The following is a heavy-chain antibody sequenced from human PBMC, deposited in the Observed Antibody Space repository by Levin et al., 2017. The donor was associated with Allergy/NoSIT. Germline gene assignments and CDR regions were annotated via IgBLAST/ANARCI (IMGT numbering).Heavy chain of an antibody. D-gene: IGHD6-13*01. CDR1: GFTFSSYA. J-gene: IGHJ3*02. Sequence: AGGSLRLSCSASGFTFSSYAMHWVRQAPGKGLEYVSAISSNGGSTYYADSVKGRFTISRDNSKNTLYLQMSSLRAEDTAVYYCAALAAAGPWDAFDIWGQGTMVTVSS. CDR2: ISSNGGST. V-gene: IGHV3-64D*06. CDR3: AALAAAGPWDAFDI.